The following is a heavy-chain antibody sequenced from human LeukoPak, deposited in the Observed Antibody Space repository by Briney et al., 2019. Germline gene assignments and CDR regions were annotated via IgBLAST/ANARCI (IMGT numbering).Heavy chain of an antibody. D-gene: IGHD3-10*01. J-gene: IGHJ4*02. CDR3: ARGLIRGYFDC. CDR1: GFTFSSYG. Sequence: PGGSLRLSCAASGFTFSSYGMHWVRQAPGKGLEWVAVISYDGSNKYYADSVKGRFTISRDNSKNTLFPQMNSLRAEDTAVYYCARGLIRGYFDCWGQGTLVTVSS. V-gene: IGHV3-30*03. CDR2: ISYDGSNK.